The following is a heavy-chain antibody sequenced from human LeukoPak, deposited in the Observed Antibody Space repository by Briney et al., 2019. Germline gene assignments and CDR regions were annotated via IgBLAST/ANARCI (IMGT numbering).Heavy chain of an antibody. J-gene: IGHJ4*02. CDR2: ISSSSSYI. CDR3: AREAMATIDP. D-gene: IGHD5-24*01. V-gene: IGHV3-21*01. Sequence: GGSLRLSCAASGFTFSSYSMNWVRQAPGKGLEGVSSISSSSSYIYYADSVKGRFTISRDNAKNSLYLQMNSLRAEDTAVYYCAREAMATIDPGGQGTLVTVSS. CDR1: GFTFSSYS.